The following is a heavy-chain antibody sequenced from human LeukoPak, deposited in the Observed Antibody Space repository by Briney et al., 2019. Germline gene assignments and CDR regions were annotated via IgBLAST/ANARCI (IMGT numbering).Heavy chain of an antibody. CDR1: RYTFTGYY. J-gene: IGHJ4*02. D-gene: IGHD2-21*02. V-gene: IGHV1-2*02. CDR2: NNPNSGGT. CDR3: ARGGGPIVVVTADADY. Sequence: ASVKVSCKGSRYTFTGYYMHWVRQAPGQGLEWMGWNNPNSGGTNYAQKFQGRVTMTRDTSISTAYMELSRLRSDDTAVYYCARGGGPIVVVTADADYWGQGTLVTVSS.